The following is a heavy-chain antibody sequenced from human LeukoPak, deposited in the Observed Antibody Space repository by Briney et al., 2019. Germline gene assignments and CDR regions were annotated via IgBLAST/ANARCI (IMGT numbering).Heavy chain of an antibody. CDR3: ARDSAGFDR. CDR2: IYSGGST. J-gene: IGHJ5*02. CDR1: GFTVSSNY. Sequence: PGGSLRLSCAASGFTVSSNYMSWVRQAPGKGLEWVSVIYSGGSTYYADSVKGRFTISRDNAKNSLYLQMSSLRAEDTAVYYCARDSAGFDRWGQGTLVTVSS. D-gene: IGHD6-19*01. V-gene: IGHV3-66*01.